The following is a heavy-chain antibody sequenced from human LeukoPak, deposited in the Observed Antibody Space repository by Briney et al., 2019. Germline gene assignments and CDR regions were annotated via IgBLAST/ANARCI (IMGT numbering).Heavy chain of an antibody. V-gene: IGHV4-34*01. Sequence: PSETLSLTCAVYGGSFSGYYWSWIRQAPGKGLEWIGEINHSGSTNYNPSLQSRVTISVDTSKNQFSLKLSSVTAADTAVYYCATVGGVVVAATQTPVDYWGQGTLVTVSS. J-gene: IGHJ4*02. CDR2: INHSGST. D-gene: IGHD2-15*01. CDR1: GGSFSGYY. CDR3: ATVGGVVVAATQTPVDY.